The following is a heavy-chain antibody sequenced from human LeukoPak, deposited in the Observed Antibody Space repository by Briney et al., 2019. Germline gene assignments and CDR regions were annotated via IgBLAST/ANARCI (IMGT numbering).Heavy chain of an antibody. CDR1: GASISSGSYY. J-gene: IGHJ4*02. V-gene: IGHV4-61*02. Sequence: SQTLSLTCTVSGASISSGSYYWIWIRQAAEKGLEWIGRISTSGSPNYNPSLKSRVTMSVDTSNNQFSLKLTSVTAADTAIYYCARVHRRGFGEIFIDYWGQGTLVTVSS. D-gene: IGHD3-10*01. CDR3: ARVHRRGFGEIFIDY. CDR2: ISTSGSP.